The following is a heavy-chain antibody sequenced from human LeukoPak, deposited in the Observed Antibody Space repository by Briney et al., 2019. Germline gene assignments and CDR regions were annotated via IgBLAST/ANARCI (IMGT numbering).Heavy chain of an antibody. Sequence: NPSETLSLTCTVSGFSVSSGHYWGWVRQPPGAGLEWIGRIYTSGSTNYNPSLKSRVTMSVDTSKNQFSLKLSSVTAADTAVYYCARARRPERGPYYYYYYMDVWGKGTTVTVSS. CDR1: GFSVSSGHY. J-gene: IGHJ6*03. CDR2: IYTSGST. V-gene: IGHV4-38-2*02. CDR3: ARARRPERGPYYYYYYMDV. D-gene: IGHD1-14*01.